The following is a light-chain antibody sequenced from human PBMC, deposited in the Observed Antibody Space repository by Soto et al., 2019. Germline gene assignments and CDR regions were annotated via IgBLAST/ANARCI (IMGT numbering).Light chain of an antibody. V-gene: IGKV1-5*03. Sequence: DIQMTQSPSTLSASVGDRVTITCRASQSISSWLAWYQQKPGKAPTLLIYKASSLESGVPSRFSGSGSGTEFTLTISTLQPDDWATYYCQQYNSYSWTFGQGTKVEIK. CDR2: KAS. J-gene: IGKJ1*01. CDR1: QSISSW. CDR3: QQYNSYSWT.